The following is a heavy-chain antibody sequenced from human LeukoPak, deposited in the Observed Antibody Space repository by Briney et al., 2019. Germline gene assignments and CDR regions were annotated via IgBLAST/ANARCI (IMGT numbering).Heavy chain of an antibody. CDR3: ASPNTDADWYYFDY. V-gene: IGHV1-18*01. Sequence: VSSKPSVYTPLGFGARRVRHAPRQGRERVGSINTYGGSTNYAQNLQGRVTLTTDTSTTTVYMELRSVRADDTAVYYCASPNTDADWYYFDYWGQGTLVTVSS. J-gene: IGHJ4*02. CDR1: VYTPLGFG. CDR2: INTYGGST. D-gene: IGHD2-21*01.